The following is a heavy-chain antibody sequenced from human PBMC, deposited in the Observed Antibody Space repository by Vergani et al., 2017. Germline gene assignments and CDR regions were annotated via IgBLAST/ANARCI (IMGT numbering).Heavy chain of an antibody. CDR3: ATIGYRRWGYYFDY. V-gene: IGHV4-4*03. D-gene: IGHD2-2*02. CDR2: ICHTEDT. Sequence: QVQLQESGPGLVKPPGTLSLTRAVSVDSLSSNNCWTWVRQPPGKGLEGIGEICHTEDTKYSPSLKSRVTVSVDESRNLFSLRLNSVTAADTAVYYCATIGYRRWGYYFDYWGQGILVTVSS. J-gene: IGHJ4*02. CDR1: VDSLSSNNC.